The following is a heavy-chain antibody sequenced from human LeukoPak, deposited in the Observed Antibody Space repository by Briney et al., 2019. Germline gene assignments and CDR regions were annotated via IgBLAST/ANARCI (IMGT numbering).Heavy chain of an antibody. CDR1: GGSISNYY. J-gene: IGHJ4*02. D-gene: IGHD3-22*01. CDR3: ARERYYDSSLGSDFDY. CDR2: IYTSGST. V-gene: IGHV4-4*07. Sequence: PSQTLSLTCTVSGGSISNYYWSWIRQPAGKGLEWIGRIYTSGSTNYNPSLKSRVTMSVDTSKNQFSLKLSSVTAADTAVYYCARERYYDSSLGSDFDYWGQGTLVTVSS.